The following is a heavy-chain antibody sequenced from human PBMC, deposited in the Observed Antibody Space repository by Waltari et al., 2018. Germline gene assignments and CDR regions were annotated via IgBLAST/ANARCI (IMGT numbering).Heavy chain of an antibody. Sequence: EVQLVESGGGLVQPGGSLRLSCAASGFTFSSYWMHWVRQVPGKGRVGVADINTEGSTTNYADSVKGRFTISRDNAKNTLDLQMDSLRAEETAVYYCVIGAQHVSNWYASEYFQHWGQGTLVTASS. CDR1: GFTFSSYW. V-gene: IGHV3-74*01. CDR3: VIGAQHVSNWYASEYFQH. J-gene: IGHJ1*01. CDR2: INTEGSTT. D-gene: IGHD6-13*01.